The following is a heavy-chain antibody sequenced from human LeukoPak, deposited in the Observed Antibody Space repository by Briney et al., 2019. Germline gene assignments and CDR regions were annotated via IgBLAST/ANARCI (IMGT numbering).Heavy chain of an antibody. V-gene: IGHV4-59*01. D-gene: IGHD6-6*01. CDR3: ARMYSSSSEVDY. CDR1: GGSISSYY. J-gene: IGHJ4*02. Sequence: SETLSLTCTFSGGSISSYYWSWIRQPPGKGLEWIGYIYYSGSTNYNPSLKSRVTISVDTSKNQFSLKLSSVTAADTAVYYCARMYSSSSEVDYWGQGTLVTVSS. CDR2: IYYSGST.